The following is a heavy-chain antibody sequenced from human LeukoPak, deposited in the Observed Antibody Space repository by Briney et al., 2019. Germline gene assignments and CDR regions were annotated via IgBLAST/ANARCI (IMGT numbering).Heavy chain of an antibody. V-gene: IGHV3-72*01. CDR3: ARAYGTTWSKHYLDY. D-gene: IGHD2-2*01. CDR1: GFIFNDHY. Sequence: PGGSLRLSCVASGFIFNDHYMDWVRQAPGKGLEWIGRIRNKANSYTTEYAASVKGRFSISRDDSRNSLDLEMNNLEAEDTAVYYCARAYGTTWSKHYLDYWGQGTLVAVSS. J-gene: IGHJ4*02. CDR2: IRNKANSYTT.